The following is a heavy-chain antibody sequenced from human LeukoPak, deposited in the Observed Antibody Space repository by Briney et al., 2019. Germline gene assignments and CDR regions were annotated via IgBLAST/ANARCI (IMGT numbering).Heavy chain of an antibody. J-gene: IGHJ4*02. D-gene: IGHD6-6*01. CDR2: IYYSGST. V-gene: IGHV4-31*03. Sequence: SQTLSLTCTVSGGSISSGGYYWSWIRQHPGKGLEWIGYIYYSGSTYYNPSLKSRVTISVDTSKNQFSLKLSSVTAADTAVYYCARVRLYSSSYLFDYWGQGTLVTVSS. CDR1: GGSISSGGYY. CDR3: ARVRLYSSSYLFDY.